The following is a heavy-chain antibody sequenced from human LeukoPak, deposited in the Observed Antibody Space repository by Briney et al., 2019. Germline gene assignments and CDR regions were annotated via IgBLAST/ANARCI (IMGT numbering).Heavy chain of an antibody. D-gene: IGHD5-18*01. CDR3: ARDGRHSHGWFDP. CDR2: ISYDGSNK. Sequence: QSGGSLRLSCAASGFTFSSYAMHWVRQAPGKGLEWVAVISYDGSNKYYADSVKGRFTISRDNSKNTLYLQMNSLRAEDTAVYYCARDGRHSHGWFDPWGQGTLVTVSS. CDR1: GFTFSSYA. J-gene: IGHJ5*02. V-gene: IGHV3-30-3*01.